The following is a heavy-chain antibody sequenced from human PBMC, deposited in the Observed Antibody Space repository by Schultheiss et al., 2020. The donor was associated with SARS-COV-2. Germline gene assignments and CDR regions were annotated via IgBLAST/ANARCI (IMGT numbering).Heavy chain of an antibody. Sequence: GGSLRLSCAASGFTFSSYAMSWVRQAPGKGLEWVSAISGSGGSTYYADSVKGRFTISRDNSKNTLYLQMNSLRAEDTAVYYCAREVEGVVVPAALDAFDIWGQGTMVTVSS. CDR2: ISGSGGST. CDR1: GFTFSSYA. V-gene: IGHV3-23*01. CDR3: AREVEGVVVPAALDAFDI. J-gene: IGHJ3*02. D-gene: IGHD2-2*01.